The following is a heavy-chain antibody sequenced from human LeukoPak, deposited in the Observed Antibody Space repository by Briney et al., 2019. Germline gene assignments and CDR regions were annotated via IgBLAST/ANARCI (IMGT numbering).Heavy chain of an antibody. CDR3: ARGIAAALDY. CDR1: GFTFSSYE. V-gene: IGHV3-48*03. D-gene: IGHD6-13*01. Sequence: GSLRLSCAASGFTFSSYEMNWVRQAPGKGLGWVSYISSSGSTIYYADSVKGRFTISRDNAKNSLYLQMNSLRAEDTAVYYCARGIAAALDYWGQGTLVTVSS. J-gene: IGHJ4*02. CDR2: ISSSGSTI.